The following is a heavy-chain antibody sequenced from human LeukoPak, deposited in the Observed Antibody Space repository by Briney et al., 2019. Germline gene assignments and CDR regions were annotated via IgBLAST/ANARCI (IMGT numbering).Heavy chain of an antibody. CDR1: GFTFSSYW. J-gene: IGHJ4*02. V-gene: IGHV3-23*01. D-gene: IGHD3-10*01. CDR2: ISGSGGST. Sequence: PGGSLRLSCAASGFTFSSYWMSWVRQAPGKGLEWVSVISGSGGSTYYADSVKGRFTISRDNSKNTLYLQMNSLRAEDTAVYYCAKDPLWFGELLSVGGDYWGQGTLVTVSS. CDR3: AKDPLWFGELLSVGGDY.